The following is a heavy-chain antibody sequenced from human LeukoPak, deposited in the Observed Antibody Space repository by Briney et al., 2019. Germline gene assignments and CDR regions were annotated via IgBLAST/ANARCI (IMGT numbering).Heavy chain of an antibody. Sequence: PGGSLRLSCAASGFTFSSYAMHWVRQAPGKGLEWVAVISYDGSNKYYADSVKGRFTISRDNSKNTLYLQMNSLRAEDTAVYYCARDAENVDTAMVTMGYYFDYWGQGTLVTVSS. J-gene: IGHJ4*02. CDR2: ISYDGSNK. V-gene: IGHV3-30-3*01. D-gene: IGHD5-18*01. CDR1: GFTFSSYA. CDR3: ARDAENVDTAMVTMGYYFDY.